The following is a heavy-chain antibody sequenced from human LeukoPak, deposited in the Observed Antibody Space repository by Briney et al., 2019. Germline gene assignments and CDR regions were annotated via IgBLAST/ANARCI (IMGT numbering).Heavy chain of an antibody. CDR1: GYTFTSYG. J-gene: IGHJ4*02. D-gene: IGHD3-10*01. V-gene: IGHV1-18*01. CDR3: ARDGVITMVRGVIITYSAPLDY. CDR2: ISAYNGNT. Sequence: GASVKVSCKASGYTFTSYGISWVRQAPGQGLEWMGWISAYNGNTNYAQKLQGRVTMTTDTSTSTAYMELRSLRSDDTALYYCARDGVITMVRGVIITYSAPLDYWGQGTVVSVSS.